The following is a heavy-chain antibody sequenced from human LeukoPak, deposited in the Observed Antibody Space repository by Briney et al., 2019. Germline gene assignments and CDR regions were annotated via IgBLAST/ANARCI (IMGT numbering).Heavy chain of an antibody. CDR3: AKERCSGGSCYPDY. D-gene: IGHD2-15*01. V-gene: IGHV3-43*01. Sequence: GGSLRLSCAASGFTFDDYTMHWVRQAPGKGLEWVSLISWDGGSTYYADSVKGRFTISRDNSKNTLYLQMNSLRAEDTAVYYCAKERCSGGSCYPDYWGQGTLVTVSS. CDR2: ISWDGGST. CDR1: GFTFDDYT. J-gene: IGHJ4*02.